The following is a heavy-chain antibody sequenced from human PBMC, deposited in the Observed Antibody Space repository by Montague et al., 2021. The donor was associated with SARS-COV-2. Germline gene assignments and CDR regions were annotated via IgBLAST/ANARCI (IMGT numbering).Heavy chain of an antibody. V-gene: IGHV4-59*11. D-gene: IGHD3-16*01. CDR1: GGSISGHY. Sequence: SETRSLTCSVSGGSISGHYWSWIRQPPGKGLEWIGNFDHSGDTKYSPSLKSRVTISVDTSKNHFALRLSSVTAADTAGYYCAREFRIELWQTNWYFGLWGRGTLVTVSS. CDR3: AREFRIELWQTNWYFGL. J-gene: IGHJ2*01. CDR2: FDHSGDT.